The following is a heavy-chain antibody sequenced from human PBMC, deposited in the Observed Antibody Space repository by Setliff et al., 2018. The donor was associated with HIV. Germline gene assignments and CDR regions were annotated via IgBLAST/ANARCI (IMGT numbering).Heavy chain of an antibody. Sequence: SETLSLTCTVSGGSISGSSDYWGWIRQPPGKGLEWIGSIFYTGSTYYNPSLKGRVTVSVDTSINQFSLKLSSVTAAYTSVYYCARHPSRGYLPYYFDYLGQGTLVTISS. CDR1: GGSISGSSDY. V-gene: IGHV4-39*01. CDR3: ARHPSRGYLPYYFDY. J-gene: IGHJ4*02. CDR2: IFYTGST. D-gene: IGHD3-22*01.